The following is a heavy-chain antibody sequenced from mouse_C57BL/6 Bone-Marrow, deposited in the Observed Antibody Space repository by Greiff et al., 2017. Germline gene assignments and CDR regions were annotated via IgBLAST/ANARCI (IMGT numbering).Heavy chain of an antibody. CDR1: GFNIKDYY. CDR3: TTLYGLLTWFAY. V-gene: IGHV14-1*01. Sequence: EVKLQQSGAELVRPGASVKLSCTASGFNIKDYYMHWVKQRPEQGLEWIGRIDPEDGDTEYAPKFQGKATMTADTSSNTAYLQLSSLTSEDTAVYYCTTLYGLLTWFAYWGQGTLVTVSA. D-gene: IGHD1-1*02. CDR2: IDPEDGDT. J-gene: IGHJ3*01.